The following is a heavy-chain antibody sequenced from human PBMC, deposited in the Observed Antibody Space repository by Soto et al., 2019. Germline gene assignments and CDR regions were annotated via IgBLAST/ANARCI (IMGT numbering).Heavy chain of an antibody. J-gene: IGHJ6*02. D-gene: IGHD3-3*01. V-gene: IGHV3-33*01. CDR3: ARERDNRTTYYDFYEDYYGMDV. CDR2: IWYDGSNK. CDR1: GFTFSSYG. Sequence: GGSLRLSCAASGFTFSSYGMHWVRQAPGKGLEWVAVIWYDGSNKYYADYVKGRFTISRDNSKNTRYLQMNSLRAEDTAVYYCARERDNRTTYYDFYEDYYGMDVWGQGTTVTVSS.